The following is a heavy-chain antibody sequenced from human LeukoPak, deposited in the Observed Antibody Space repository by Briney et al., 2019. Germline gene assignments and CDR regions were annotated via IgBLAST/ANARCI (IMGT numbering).Heavy chain of an antibody. CDR1: GFTFSSYA. D-gene: IGHD3-16*01. CDR2: ISGSGGST. Sequence: GGSLRLSCAASGFTFSSYAMSWVRQAPGKGLEWVSAISGSGGSTYYADSVKGRFTISRDNSKNTLYLQMNSLRAEDTAVYYCAKRDYYDYVWGSSGPYYFDYWGQGTLVTVSS. J-gene: IGHJ4*02. V-gene: IGHV3-23*01. CDR3: AKRDYYDYVWGSSGPYYFDY.